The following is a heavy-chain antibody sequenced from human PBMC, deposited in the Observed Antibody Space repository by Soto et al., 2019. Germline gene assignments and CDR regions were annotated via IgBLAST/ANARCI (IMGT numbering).Heavy chain of an antibody. V-gene: IGHV3-23*01. J-gene: IGHJ4*02. CDR3: AKPSFLWGEATTGIGY. D-gene: IGHD1-26*01. CDR1: GFTFSSYA. CDR2: ISGSGGST. Sequence: EVQLLESGGGLVQPGGSLRLSCAASGFTFSSYAMSWVRQAPGKGLEWVSAISGSGGSTYYADSVKGRFTISRDNSKNTLYLQMNSLRAEDTAVYYGAKPSFLWGEATTGIGYWGQGTLVTVSS.